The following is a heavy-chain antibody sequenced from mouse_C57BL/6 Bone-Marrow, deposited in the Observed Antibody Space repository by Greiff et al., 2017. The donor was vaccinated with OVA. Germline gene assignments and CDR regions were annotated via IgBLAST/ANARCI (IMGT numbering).Heavy chain of an antibody. CDR2: IYPGSGST. CDR3: ALYYYGSSHWYFDV. J-gene: IGHJ1*03. V-gene: IGHV1-55*01. CDR1: GYTFTSYW. D-gene: IGHD1-1*01. Sequence: VQLQQPGAELVKPGASVKMSCKASGYTFTSYWITWVKQRPGQGLEWIGDIYPGSGSTNYNEKFKSKATLTVDTSSSTAYMQLSILTSEDSAVYYCALYYYGSSHWYFDVWGTGTTVTVSS.